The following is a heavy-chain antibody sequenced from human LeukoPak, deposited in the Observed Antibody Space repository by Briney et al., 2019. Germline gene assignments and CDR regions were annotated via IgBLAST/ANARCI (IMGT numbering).Heavy chain of an antibody. V-gene: IGHV3-33*06. CDR3: AKKHPISPMVGTTLDS. CDR1: GFTFSSYA. D-gene: IGHD1-26*01. CDR2: IWYDGSNK. J-gene: IGHJ4*02. Sequence: PGGSLRLSCTASGFTFSSYAMNWVRQAPGKGLEWVAIIWYDGSNKYYADSVKGRFTISRDNSKNTLFLQMNGLRAEDTAVYYCAKKHPISPMVGTTLDSWGQGTLVTVSS.